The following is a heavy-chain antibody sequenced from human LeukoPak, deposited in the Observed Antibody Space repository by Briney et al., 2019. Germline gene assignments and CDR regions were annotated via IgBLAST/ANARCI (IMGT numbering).Heavy chain of an antibody. CDR3: ARVVLGEYYFDC. CDR1: GGSISTSSYY. CDR2: IYYSGST. D-gene: IGHD1-26*01. V-gene: IGHV4-39*07. J-gene: IGHJ4*02. Sequence: SETLSLTCTVSGGSISTSSYYWGWIRQPPGKGLECIGNIYYSGSTYYNPSLKSRVTISVDTSKNQFSLKLSSVTAADTAVYYCARVVLGEYYFDCWGQGTLVTVSS.